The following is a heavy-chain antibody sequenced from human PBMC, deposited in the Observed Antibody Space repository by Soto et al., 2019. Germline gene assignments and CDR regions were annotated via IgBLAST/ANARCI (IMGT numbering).Heavy chain of an antibody. CDR2: IIPLFGTP. V-gene: IGHV1-69*01. D-gene: IGHD1-1*01. Sequence: QVLLMQSGAEVKKPGSSVKVSCTSSGGPFSSYGISWVRLVPGQGLEWLGGIIPLFGTPSYARKFQDRLTISADESTTTAYMELSSLTSEDTAMYFCARDGTIQMANFDFWGQGTLVTVSS. CDR3: ARDGTIQMANFDF. J-gene: IGHJ4*02. CDR1: GGPFSSYG.